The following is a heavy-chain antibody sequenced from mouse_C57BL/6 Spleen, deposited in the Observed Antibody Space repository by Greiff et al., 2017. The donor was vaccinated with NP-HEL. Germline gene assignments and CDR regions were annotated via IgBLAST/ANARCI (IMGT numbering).Heavy chain of an antibody. V-gene: IGHV1-80*01. D-gene: IGHD1-1*01. CDR2: IYPGDGDT. Sequence: QVQLKQSGAELVKPGASVKISCKASGYAFSSYWMNWVKQRPGKGLEWIGQIYPGDGDTNYNGKFKGKATLTADKSSSTAYMQLSSLTSEDSAVYFCARFGITTGVRYWYFDVWGTGTTVTVSS. CDR1: GYAFSSYW. J-gene: IGHJ1*03. CDR3: ARFGITTGVRYWYFDV.